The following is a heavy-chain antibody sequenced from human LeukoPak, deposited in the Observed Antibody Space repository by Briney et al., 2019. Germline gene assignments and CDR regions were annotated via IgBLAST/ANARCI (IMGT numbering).Heavy chain of an antibody. CDR1: GYTFTGYY. Sequence: ASVKVSCKASGYTFTGYYMHWVRQAPGQGLEWMGWINPNSGGTNYAQKFQGRVTMTRDTSISTAYMELSGLRSDDTAVHYCARDGHFWSGYCDYWGQGTLVTASS. D-gene: IGHD3-3*02. CDR2: INPNSGGT. CDR3: ARDGHFWSGYCDY. V-gene: IGHV1-2*02. J-gene: IGHJ4*02.